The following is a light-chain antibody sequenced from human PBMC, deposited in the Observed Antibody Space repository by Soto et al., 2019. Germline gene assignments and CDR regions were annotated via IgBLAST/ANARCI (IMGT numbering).Light chain of an antibody. CDR1: QSIYNC. CDR3: QQSFSIPWT. V-gene: IGKV1-39*01. CDR2: AAS. J-gene: IGKJ1*01. Sequence: DIQMTQFPSSLSAFVGDRVTITCRASQSIYNCLNWYQQKPGKAPKLLIYAASSLQGGVPSRFSGSASGTDFTLPISSLQPEDFATYDCQQSFSIPWTFGQGTKVEIK.